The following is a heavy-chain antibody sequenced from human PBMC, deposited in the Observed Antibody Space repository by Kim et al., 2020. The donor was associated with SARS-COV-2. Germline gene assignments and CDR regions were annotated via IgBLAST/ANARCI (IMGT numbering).Heavy chain of an antibody. CDR3: ARWYYFDY. D-gene: IGHD2-15*01. Sequence: NGNTNYAQKLQGRVTMTTDTSTSTAYMELRSLRSDDTAVYYCARWYYFDYWGQGTLVTVSS. V-gene: IGHV1-18*01. J-gene: IGHJ4*02. CDR2: NGNT.